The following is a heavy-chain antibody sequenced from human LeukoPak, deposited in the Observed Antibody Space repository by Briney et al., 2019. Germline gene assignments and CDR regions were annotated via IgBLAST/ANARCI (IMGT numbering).Heavy chain of an antibody. CDR3: ARESRGSGVGAFDI. CDR1: GGSISSYY. D-gene: IGHD3-10*01. J-gene: IGHJ3*02. Sequence: SETLSLTCTVSGGSISSYYWSWIRQPAGKGLEWIGRIYTSGSTNYNPSLKSRVTMSVDTSKNQFSLKLSSVTAADTAVYYCARESRGSGVGAFDIWGQGTMVTVSS. V-gene: IGHV4-4*07. CDR2: IYTSGST.